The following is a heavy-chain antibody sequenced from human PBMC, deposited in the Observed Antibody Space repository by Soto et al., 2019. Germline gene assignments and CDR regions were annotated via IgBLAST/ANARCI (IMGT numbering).Heavy chain of an antibody. Sequence: GGSLRLSCAASGFTFSSYSMNWVRQSPGKGLEWVSSISSSSFSINYADSVKGRFSISRDNAQNSLHLQMNNLRAEDTAVYYCARNESSNIYGMDVWGQGTTVTVSS. V-gene: IGHV3-21*01. J-gene: IGHJ6*02. CDR2: ISSSSFSI. D-gene: IGHD6-6*01. CDR3: ARNESSNIYGMDV. CDR1: GFTFSSYS.